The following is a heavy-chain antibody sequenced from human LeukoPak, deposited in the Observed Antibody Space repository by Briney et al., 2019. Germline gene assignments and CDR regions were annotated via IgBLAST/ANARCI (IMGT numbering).Heavy chain of an antibody. CDR1: GFTFSSYS. V-gene: IGHV3-48*01. CDR3: ARDHPYSSLFDY. J-gene: IGHJ4*01. CDR2: ISSSSSTI. Sequence: PGGSLRLSCAASGFTFSSYSMNWIRQAPGKGLEWVSYISSSSSTIYYADSVKGRFTISRDNAKNSLYLQMNSLRAEDTAVYYCARDHPYSSLFDYWGQEPWSPSPQ. D-gene: IGHD6-6*01.